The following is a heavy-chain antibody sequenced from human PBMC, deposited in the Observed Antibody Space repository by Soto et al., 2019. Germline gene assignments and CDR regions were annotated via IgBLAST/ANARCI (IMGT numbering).Heavy chain of an antibody. D-gene: IGHD1-26*01. CDR3: AREVGAPSGWLDP. J-gene: IGHJ5*02. CDR2: ISASGGLK. CDR1: GFTFTNYA. V-gene: IGHV3-23*01. Sequence: EVQLSESGGDLRQPGGSLRLSCAASGFTFTNYAMTWVRQTPGKGLEWVSGISASGGLKYYADSVQGRFTVSRDNSKNILYLQMDNLRDEDTALYDCAREVGAPSGWLDPWGQGTQVTVSS.